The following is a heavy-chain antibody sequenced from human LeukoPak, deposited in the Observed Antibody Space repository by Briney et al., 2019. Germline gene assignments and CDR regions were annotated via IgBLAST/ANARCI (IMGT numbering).Heavy chain of an antibody. D-gene: IGHD5-18*01. CDR3: ARVIGKKVIQPEDYFDY. J-gene: IGHJ4*02. V-gene: IGHV4-39*07. Sequence: SETLSLTCTVSGGSISSSSYYWGWIRQPPGKGLEWIGSIYYSGSTYYNPSLKSRVTISVDTSKNQFSLKLSSVTAADTAVYYCARVIGKKVIQPEDYFDYWGQGTLVTVSS. CDR2: IYYSGST. CDR1: GGSISSSSYY.